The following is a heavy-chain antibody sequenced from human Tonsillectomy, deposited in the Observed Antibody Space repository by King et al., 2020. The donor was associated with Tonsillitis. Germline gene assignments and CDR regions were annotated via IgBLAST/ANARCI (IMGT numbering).Heavy chain of an antibody. CDR3: AREYYGSAFDI. J-gene: IGHJ3*02. V-gene: IGHV4-59*01. Sequence: LQLQESGPGLVKPSETLSLTCTVSGGSMSTYYCNWIRQPPGKGLEWIGNIYDSGTTDYNPSLKSRVTMSVDTSKYQFSLKLNSVTAADTAVYYCAREYYGSAFDIWGQGTMVTVSS. CDR2: IYDSGTT. CDR1: GGSMSTYY. D-gene: IGHD3-10*01.